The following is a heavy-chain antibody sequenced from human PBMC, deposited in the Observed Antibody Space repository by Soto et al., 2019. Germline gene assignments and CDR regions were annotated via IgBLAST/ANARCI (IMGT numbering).Heavy chain of an antibody. Sequence: SETLSLTCTVSGGSISSYYWSWIRQPPGKGLEWIGYIYYSGSTNYNPSLKSRVTISVDTSKNQFSLKLSSVTAADTAVYYCAGDTGYCSGGSCSIEYFQHWGQGTLVTVSS. V-gene: IGHV4-59*01. D-gene: IGHD2-15*01. CDR1: GGSISSYY. CDR3: AGDTGYCSGGSCSIEYFQH. J-gene: IGHJ1*01. CDR2: IYYSGST.